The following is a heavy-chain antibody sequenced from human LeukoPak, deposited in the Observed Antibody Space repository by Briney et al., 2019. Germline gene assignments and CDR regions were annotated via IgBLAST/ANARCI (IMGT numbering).Heavy chain of an antibody. CDR1: GFPFSNYW. CDR2: ISPDGTGT. J-gene: IGHJ4*02. CDR3: ARNGPFDY. Sequence: GGSLRLSCAASGFPFSNYWMHWVRQAPGKGLVWVSRISPDGTGTNYADSVMGRFTVSRDNAKNTVYLQMNSLTAEDTAVYYCARNGPFDYWGRGSLVTVSS. V-gene: IGHV3-74*01. D-gene: IGHD2-8*01.